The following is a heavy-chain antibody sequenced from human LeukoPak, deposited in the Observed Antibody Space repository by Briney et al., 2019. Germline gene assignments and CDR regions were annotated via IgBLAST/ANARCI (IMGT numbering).Heavy chain of an antibody. Sequence: PSETLSLTCTVSGGSISSYYWSWIRQPAGKGLEWIGRIYTSGSTNYNPSLKSRVTMSVDTSKNQFSLRLSSVTAADTAVYYCARDFRVVVAGIGYYYYYMDVWGKGTTVTVSS. V-gene: IGHV4-4*07. J-gene: IGHJ6*03. CDR3: ARDFRVVVAGIGYYYYYMDV. D-gene: IGHD2-21*02. CDR2: IYTSGST. CDR1: GGSISSYY.